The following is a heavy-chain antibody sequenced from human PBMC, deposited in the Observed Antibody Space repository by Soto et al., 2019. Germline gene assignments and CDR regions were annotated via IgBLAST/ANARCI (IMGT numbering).Heavy chain of an antibody. CDR3: ARGDFEFDY. D-gene: IGHD2-21*02. V-gene: IGHV4-34*01. Sequence: QVQLQQWGAGLLKPSETLSLTCAVYGGSFSGYYWSWIRQPPGKGLEWIGEINHSGSTNYNPSLKSRVTISIDTSKNQFSLKLISATAADKAVYYCARGDFEFDYWGQGTLVTVSS. CDR1: GGSFSGYY. J-gene: IGHJ4*02. CDR2: INHSGST.